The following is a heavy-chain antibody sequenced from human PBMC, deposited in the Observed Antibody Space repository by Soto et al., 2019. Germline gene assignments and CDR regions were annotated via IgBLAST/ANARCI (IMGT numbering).Heavy chain of an antibody. J-gene: IGHJ4*02. CDR3: TRGRYDFWSGYYAYFDY. CDR1: GFTFSNAW. D-gene: IGHD3-3*01. CDR2: IKSKTDGGTT. Sequence: EVQLVESGGGLVKPGGSLRLSCAASGFTFSNAWMSWVRQAPGKGLEWVGRIKSKTDGGTTDYAAPVKGRFTISRDDSKNTLYLQMNSLKTEDTAVYYCTRGRYDFWSGYYAYFDYWGQGTLVTVSS. V-gene: IGHV3-15*01.